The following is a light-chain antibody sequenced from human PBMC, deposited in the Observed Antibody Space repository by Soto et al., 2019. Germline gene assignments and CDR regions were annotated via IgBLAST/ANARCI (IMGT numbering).Light chain of an antibody. Sequence: GLTQSPGTLSLSPGERATLSCRASQTVRNNYLAWYQQKPGQAPRLLIYDASSRATGIPDRFSGGGSGTDFTLTISSLEPEDFAVYYCQQRSNWPPTFGQGTRLEIK. CDR2: DAS. CDR1: QTVRNNY. J-gene: IGKJ5*01. V-gene: IGKV3D-20*02. CDR3: QQRSNWPPT.